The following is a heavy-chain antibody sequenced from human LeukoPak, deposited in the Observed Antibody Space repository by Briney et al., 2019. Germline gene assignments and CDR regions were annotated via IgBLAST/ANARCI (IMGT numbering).Heavy chain of an antibody. D-gene: IGHD5-24*01. V-gene: IGHV3-30-3*01. J-gene: IGHJ4*02. CDR3: ARGREMATIRSIRFPPDY. CDR1: GFTFSSYA. Sequence: PGGSPRLSCAASGFTFSSYAMHWVRQAPGKGLEWVAIISYDGGEKYYGDSVKGRFIISRDNSKNTLYLQMNSLRIEDTALYYCARGREMATIRSIRFPPDYWGQGTLLTVSS. CDR2: ISYDGGEK.